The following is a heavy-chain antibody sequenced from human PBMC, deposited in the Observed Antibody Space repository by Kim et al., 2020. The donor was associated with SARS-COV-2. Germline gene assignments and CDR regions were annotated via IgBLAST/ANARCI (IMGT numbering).Heavy chain of an antibody. CDR1: GGSIDSIRNY. D-gene: IGHD2-15*01. CDR3: ARDIADRRWYS. Sequence: SETLSLTCTLSGGSIDSIRNYWSWIRRPPGKDLEWIGYIHNTGSTKYNPSLESRVTISLDTSKNQVSLNLASVTAADTAVYYCARDIADRRWYSWGPGTLVTVSS. CDR2: IHNTGST. V-gene: IGHV4-61*01. J-gene: IGHJ4*02.